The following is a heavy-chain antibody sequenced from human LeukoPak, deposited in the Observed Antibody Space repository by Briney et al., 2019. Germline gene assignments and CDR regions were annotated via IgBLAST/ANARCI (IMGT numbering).Heavy chain of an antibody. CDR1: GFTFSSYG. CDR3: AKDHDSNGSGPLDY. D-gene: IGHD5-18*01. J-gene: IGHJ4*02. Sequence: GGSLRLSCAASGFTFSSYGMHWVRQAPGKGLEWVAVISYDGSNKYYADSVKGRSTISRDNSKNTLYLQMNSLRAEDTAVYYCAKDHDSNGSGPLDYWGQGTLVTVSS. CDR2: ISYDGSNK. V-gene: IGHV3-30*18.